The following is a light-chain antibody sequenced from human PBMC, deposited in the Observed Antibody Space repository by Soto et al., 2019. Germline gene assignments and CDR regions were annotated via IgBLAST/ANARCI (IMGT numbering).Light chain of an antibody. CDR1: QRVSSTY. Sequence: EIVLTQSPGTLSLSPGEGATLSCRASQRVSSTYLAWHQQKPGQAPRLLIFGASTRATGIPDRFSGSGSGTDFTLTISRLEPEDFAVYYCQHYGSSSWTFGQGTKVEIK. J-gene: IGKJ1*01. V-gene: IGKV3-20*01. CDR3: QHYGSSSWT. CDR2: GAS.